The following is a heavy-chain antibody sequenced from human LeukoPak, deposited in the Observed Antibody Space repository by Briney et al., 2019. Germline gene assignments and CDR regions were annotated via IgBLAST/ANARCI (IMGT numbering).Heavy chain of an antibody. V-gene: IGHV3-30*02. J-gene: IGHJ4*02. CDR3: AKHYYGSGSQKYYFDY. CDR2: VRNDGSDK. Sequence: GGSLRLSCAASGFVFGDYGMHWVRQAPGKGLEWVTMVRNDGSDKYYADSVKGRFTISRDNSENTLYLQMNSLRPEDTAVYYCAKHYYGSGSQKYYFDYWGQGTLVTVSS. CDR1: GFVFGDYG. D-gene: IGHD3-10*01.